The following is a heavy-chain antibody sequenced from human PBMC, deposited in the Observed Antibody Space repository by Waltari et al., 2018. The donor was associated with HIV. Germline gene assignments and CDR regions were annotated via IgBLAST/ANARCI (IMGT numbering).Heavy chain of an antibody. CDR1: GFPVGSNY. CDR3: ASIAYCGGDCYPRGMDV. J-gene: IGHJ6*02. V-gene: IGHV3-66*01. CDR2: IYSGGST. D-gene: IGHD2-21*02. Sequence: EVQLVASGGGLVQPGGSLRLSCAASGFPVGSNYMSWVRQAPGKGLEWVSVIYSGGSTYYADSVKGRFTISRDNSKNTLYLQMNSLRAEDTAVYYCASIAYCGGDCYPRGMDVWGQGTTVTVSS.